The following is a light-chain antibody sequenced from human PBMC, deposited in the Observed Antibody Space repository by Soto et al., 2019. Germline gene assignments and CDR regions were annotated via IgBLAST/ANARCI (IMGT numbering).Light chain of an antibody. Sequence: QSVLPQPPSASGTPGQRVIISCSGSSSNIGINSVSWYQQLPGTAPTLLIYNNNQRPSGVPDRFSGSRSGTSGSLAISGLQSGDEADYYCAAWDDSLNGYVFGTGTKLTVL. CDR3: AAWDDSLNGYV. CDR1: SSNIGINS. V-gene: IGLV1-44*01. J-gene: IGLJ1*01. CDR2: NNN.